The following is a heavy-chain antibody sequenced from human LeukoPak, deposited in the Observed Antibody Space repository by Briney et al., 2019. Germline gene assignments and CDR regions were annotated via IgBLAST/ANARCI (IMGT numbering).Heavy chain of an antibody. J-gene: IGHJ5*02. CDR3: ARGRSGYSYVMYNWFDP. V-gene: IGHV1-8*01. CDR2: MNPNSGST. Sequence: ASVKVSCKASGYTFTSYDINWVRQATGQGLEWMGWMNPNSGSTGYAQKFQGRVTMTRNTSISTAYMELSSLRSEDTAVYYCARGRSGYSYVMYNWFDPWGQGTLVTVSS. CDR1: GYTFTSYD. D-gene: IGHD5-18*01.